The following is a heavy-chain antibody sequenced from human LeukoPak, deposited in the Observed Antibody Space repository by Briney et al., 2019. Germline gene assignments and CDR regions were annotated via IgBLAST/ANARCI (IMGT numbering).Heavy chain of an antibody. CDR2: INPNSGGT. CDR3: ARDDQNRYSSNY. CDR1: GYTFTGYY. J-gene: IGHJ4*02. Sequence: ASVKVSCKASGYTFTGYYMHWVRQAPGQGLEWMGRINPNSGGTNYAQKFQGRVTMTRDTSISTAYMELSRLRFDDTAVYYCARDDQNRYSSNYWGQGTLVTVSS. V-gene: IGHV1-2*06. D-gene: IGHD6-13*01.